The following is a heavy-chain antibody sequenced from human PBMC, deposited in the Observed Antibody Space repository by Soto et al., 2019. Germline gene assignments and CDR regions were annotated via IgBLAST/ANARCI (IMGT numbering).Heavy chain of an antibody. V-gene: IGHV3-11*01. CDR3: ARVERRYYDSSGYYYDAFDI. D-gene: IGHD3-22*01. J-gene: IGHJ3*02. Sequence: QVQLVESGGGLVKPGGSLRLSCAASGFTFSDYYMSWIRQAPGKGLEWVSYISSSGSTIYYADSVKGRFTISRDNAKNSLYLQMNSLRAEDTAVYYCARVERRYYDSSGYYYDAFDIWGQGTMVTVSS. CDR2: ISSSGSTI. CDR1: GFTFSDYY.